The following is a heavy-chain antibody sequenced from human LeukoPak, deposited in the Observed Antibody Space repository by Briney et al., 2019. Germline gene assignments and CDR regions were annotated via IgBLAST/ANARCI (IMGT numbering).Heavy chain of an antibody. CDR2: IYHSGST. V-gene: IGHV4-4*02. J-gene: IGHJ4*02. Sequence: PSETLSLTCAVSGGSISSSNWWSWVRQPPGKGLEWIGEIYHSGSTNYNPSLKSRVTISVDKSKNQFSLKLSSVTAADTAVYYCARVGSSGWYMVDYWGQGTLVTVSS. D-gene: IGHD6-19*01. CDR3: ARVGSSGWYMVDY. CDR1: GGSISSSNW.